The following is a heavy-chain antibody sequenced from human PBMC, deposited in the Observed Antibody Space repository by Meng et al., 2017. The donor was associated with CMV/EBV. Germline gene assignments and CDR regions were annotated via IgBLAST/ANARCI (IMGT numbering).Heavy chain of an antibody. CDR1: GASFSSNSAA. CDR3: AREVPIGITIFGVVINPLDY. CDR2: TYYRSKWYN. J-gene: IGHJ4*02. D-gene: IGHD3-3*01. V-gene: IGHV6-1*01. Sequence: LKLSCAISGASFSSNSAAWNWIRQSPSRGLEWLGRTYYRSKWYNDYAVSVKSRITINPDTSKNQFSLQLNSVTPEDTAVYYCAREVPIGITIFGVVINPLDYWGQGTLVTVSS.